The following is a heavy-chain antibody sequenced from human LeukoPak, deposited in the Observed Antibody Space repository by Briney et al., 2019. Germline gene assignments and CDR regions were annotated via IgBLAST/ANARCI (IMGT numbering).Heavy chain of an antibody. CDR3: AREDVDLTVATLGAFDI. CDR2: MWKDGSNE. CDR1: GFTFRNYG. Sequence: GGSLRLSCAASGFTFRNYGMLWVRQAPGKGLEWVAVMWKDGSNEYYGDSVKGRFTISRDNARNTLYLQMNSLRGEDTAVYYCAREDVDLTVATLGAFDIWGQGTMVTVSS. D-gene: IGHD5-12*01. V-gene: IGHV3-33*01. J-gene: IGHJ3*02.